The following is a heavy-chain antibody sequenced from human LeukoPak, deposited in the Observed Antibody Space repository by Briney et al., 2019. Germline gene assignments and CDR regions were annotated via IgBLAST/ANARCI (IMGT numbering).Heavy chain of an antibody. Sequence: SETLSLTCTVSGDSISSRSYYWSWIRQPAGKGLEWIGRIFTGGSTNYNPSLKSRVTISVDTSKNQFSLKLSSVTAADTAVYYCARSLSYGDYYFDYWGQGTLVAVSS. CDR3: ARSLSYGDYYFDY. CDR1: GDSISSRSYY. CDR2: IFTGGST. D-gene: IGHD4-17*01. J-gene: IGHJ4*02. V-gene: IGHV4-61*02.